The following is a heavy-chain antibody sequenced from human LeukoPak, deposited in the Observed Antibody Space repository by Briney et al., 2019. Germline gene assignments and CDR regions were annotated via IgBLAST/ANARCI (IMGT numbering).Heavy chain of an antibody. Sequence: SETLSLTCTVSGYSISSGYYWGWIRQPPGKGLEWIGYIYQSGSTYYIPSLRSRVTISIDRSKNQFSLRLTSVTAADTAVYYCAAWDGYNYFYYGMDVWGQGTTVTVSS. D-gene: IGHD5-24*01. CDR1: GYSISSGYY. CDR2: IYQSGST. J-gene: IGHJ6*02. CDR3: AAWDGYNYFYYGMDV. V-gene: IGHV4-38-2*02.